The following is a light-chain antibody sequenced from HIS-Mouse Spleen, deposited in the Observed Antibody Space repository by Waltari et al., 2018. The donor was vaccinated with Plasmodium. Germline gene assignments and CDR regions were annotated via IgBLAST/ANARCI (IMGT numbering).Light chain of an antibody. CDR3: QQDGSAPYT. J-gene: IGKJ2*01. Sequence: EIVLTQSPGTLSLSPGERATLSCRASQSGSISYLSWYQQKPGQAPRLIIYGASSRATGIPEGFSGMGSGTDFTLTISRLKPEDFAVYYCQQDGSAPYTLGQGTKLKI. CDR1: QSGSISY. CDR2: GAS. V-gene: IGKV3-20*01.